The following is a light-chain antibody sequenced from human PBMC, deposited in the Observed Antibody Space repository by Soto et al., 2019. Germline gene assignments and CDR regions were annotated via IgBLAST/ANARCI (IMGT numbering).Light chain of an antibody. V-gene: IGKV3-11*01. J-gene: IGKJ4*01. Sequence: EIVLTQSPATLSLSPGERAALSCRASQSVSSHLAWYQQKPGQAPRLLIYDASNRATGIPARFSDSVSGTDFTLIISSLEPEDLAVYYCQQRSNWPLTFGGGTKVEIK. CDR2: DAS. CDR3: QQRSNWPLT. CDR1: QSVSSH.